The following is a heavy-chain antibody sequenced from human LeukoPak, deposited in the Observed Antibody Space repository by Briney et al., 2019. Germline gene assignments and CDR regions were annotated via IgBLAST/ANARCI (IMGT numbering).Heavy chain of an antibody. CDR3: ARGGAARPDF. CDR2: ISTSGSTT. Sequence: GGSLRLSCAASGFTSSDYYMNWIRQAPGKGLEWVSYISTSGSTTYYADSVKGRFTISRDNAKNSLYLQMNSLRAEDTAVYYCARGGAARPDFWGQGTLVTVSS. V-gene: IGHV3-11*04. CDR1: GFTSSDYY. J-gene: IGHJ4*02. D-gene: IGHD6-6*01.